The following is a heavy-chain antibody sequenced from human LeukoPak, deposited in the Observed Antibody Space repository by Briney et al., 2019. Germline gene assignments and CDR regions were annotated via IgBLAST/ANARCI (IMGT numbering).Heavy chain of an antibody. V-gene: IGHV3-23*01. D-gene: IGHD5-12*01. J-gene: IGHJ4*02. CDR2: ISRSGGST. CDR3: ARKYGGYADY. CDR1: GFTFSSYA. Sequence: GWSLRLSCAASGFTFSSYAMSWVRQAPGKGLEWVSDISRSGGSTYYADSVKGRFTISRDNSKNTLFLQMNSLRAEDTAVYYCARKYGGYADYWGQGTLVTVSS.